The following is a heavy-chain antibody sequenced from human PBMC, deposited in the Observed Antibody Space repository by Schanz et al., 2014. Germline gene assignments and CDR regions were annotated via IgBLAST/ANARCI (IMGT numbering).Heavy chain of an antibody. Sequence: EVHLVESGGGLVQPGGSLRLSCAASGITFSSHSFNWVRQAPGKGLEWVSFIYIGGNTYYADSVKGRFTISRDNSKNTVYIQMNSLRAEDTAVYYCARGGPAYYFDDWGQGTLXTVSS. V-gene: IGHV3-66*01. CDR3: ARGGPAYYFDD. CDR1: GITFSSHS. J-gene: IGHJ4*02. CDR2: IYIGGNT.